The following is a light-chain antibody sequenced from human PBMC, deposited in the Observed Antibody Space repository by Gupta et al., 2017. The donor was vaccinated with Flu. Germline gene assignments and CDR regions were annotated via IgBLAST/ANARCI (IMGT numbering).Light chain of an antibody. J-gene: IGLJ2*01. V-gene: IGLV2-23*01. Sequence: ITISWTGTSSDVGSHNLVSWYQQQPGKSPTLIIYEDNRRPSRFATRFSGSKAGNTASLTISGRQAEDEADYYCCSYSNNSAVVLGGGTKVTVL. CDR2: EDN. CDR1: SSDVGSHNL. CDR3: CSYSNNSAVV.